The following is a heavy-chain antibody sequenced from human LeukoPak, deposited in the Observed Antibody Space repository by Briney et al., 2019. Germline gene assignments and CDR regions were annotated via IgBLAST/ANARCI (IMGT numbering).Heavy chain of an antibody. CDR3: ARAGGFFSPFGY. CDR1: GGSISSGGYS. J-gene: IGHJ4*02. D-gene: IGHD3-3*01. V-gene: IGHV4-31*11. CDR2: IYYSGST. Sequence: NPSETLSLTCAVSGGSISSGGYSWSWIRQHPGKGLEWIGYIYYSGSTYYNPSLKSRVTISVDTSKNQFSLKLSSVTAADTAVYYCARAGGFFSPFGYWGQGTLVTVSS.